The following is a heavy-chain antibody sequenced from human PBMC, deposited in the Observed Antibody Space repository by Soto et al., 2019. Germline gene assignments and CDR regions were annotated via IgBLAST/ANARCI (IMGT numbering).Heavy chain of an antibody. CDR1: GFTFDYYA. D-gene: IGHD2-15*01. CDR2: TSGSGGVSATVGSGGNT. CDR3: AKSGDGTLVVIAATPNYNGMHV. V-gene: IGHV3-23*01. Sequence: GGSLRLSCAASGFTFDYYALSWVRQAPGKGLEWVSGTSGSGGVSATVGSGGNTYYADSVKGRFTMSRDNSKNTLYLQMNTLRAEDTAVYYCAKSGDGTLVVIAATPNYNGMHVWGQGTTVTVS. J-gene: IGHJ6*01.